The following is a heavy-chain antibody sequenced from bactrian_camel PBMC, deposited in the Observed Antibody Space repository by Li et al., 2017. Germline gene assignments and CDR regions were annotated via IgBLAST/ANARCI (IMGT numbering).Heavy chain of an antibody. CDR2: IDSDGLA. CDR3: VRESHDGGSWSAQHLSSDY. D-gene: IGHD6*01. J-gene: IGHJ4*01. Sequence: HVQLVESGGDSVQAGGSLRLSCEASGGRWRSLCMGFFRQTPGNPREGVAVIDSDGLAKYADSVKGRFTISQDNAKNTLYLQMNSLQVEDTAVYYCVRESHDGGSWSAQHLSSDYWGQGTQVTVS. V-gene: IGHV3S53*01. CDR1: GGRWRSLC.